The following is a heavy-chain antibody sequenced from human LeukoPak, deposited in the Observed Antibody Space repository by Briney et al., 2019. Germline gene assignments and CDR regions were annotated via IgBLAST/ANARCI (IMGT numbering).Heavy chain of an antibody. CDR3: ARDKGSSWYGGIGYHYYMDV. V-gene: IGHV3-7*01. CDR1: GFTFNKYW. CDR2: INQDDSQI. Sequence: GGSLRLSCAASGFTFNKYWLTWVRQAPGKGLEWVANINQDDSQIYYLESVEGRFTITRDNAKNSLYLQMNSLRAEDTAVYYCARDKGSSWYGGIGYHYYMDVWGKGTTVTVSS. J-gene: IGHJ6*03. D-gene: IGHD6-13*01.